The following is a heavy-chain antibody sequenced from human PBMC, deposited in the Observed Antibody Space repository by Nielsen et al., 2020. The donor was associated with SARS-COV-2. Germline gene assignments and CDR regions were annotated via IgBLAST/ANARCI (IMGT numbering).Heavy chain of an antibody. J-gene: IGHJ6*03. D-gene: IGHD2-2*01. CDR2: SNHSGTT. V-gene: IGHV4-34*01. Sequence: WIRQPPGKGLEWIGESNHSGTTNYNPSLKGRVAISVDTSKKQFSLKLSSVTAADTAVYYCARKLGYCSSSSCYPIYYYMDVWGKGTTVTVSS. CDR3: ARKLGYCSSSSCYPIYYYMDV.